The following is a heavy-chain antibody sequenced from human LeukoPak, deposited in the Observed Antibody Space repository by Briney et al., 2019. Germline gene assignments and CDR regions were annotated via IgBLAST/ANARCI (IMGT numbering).Heavy chain of an antibody. Sequence: GGSLRLSCAASGFTFSSYEMNWVRQAPGKGLEWVAVISYDGSNKYYADSVKGRFTISRDNSKNTLYLQMNSLRAEDTAVYYCARSDYSSGRYDWAGAFDIWGQGTMVTVSS. CDR2: ISYDGSNK. J-gene: IGHJ3*02. CDR3: ARSDYSSGRYDWAGAFDI. CDR1: GFTFSSYE. D-gene: IGHD6-19*01. V-gene: IGHV3-30*04.